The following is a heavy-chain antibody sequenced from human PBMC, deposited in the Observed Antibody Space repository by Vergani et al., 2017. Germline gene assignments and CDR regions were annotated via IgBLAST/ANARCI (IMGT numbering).Heavy chain of an antibody. V-gene: IGHV4-38-2*01. D-gene: IGHD3-10*01. CDR2: IHHSGDT. J-gene: IGHJ6*02. Sequence: QVQLQESGPGLVKPSETLTLTCDVSDSSIMTNPYWGWFRQSPGKGLEWIGCIHHSGDTHYNSSLKSRFSISIVSSSKFSLSLTSVTAADTAIYYCARHRDSGGFFPSSYFDGRDVWVHGTTVTVSS. CDR3: ARHRDSGGFFPSSYFDGRDV. CDR1: DSSIMTNPY.